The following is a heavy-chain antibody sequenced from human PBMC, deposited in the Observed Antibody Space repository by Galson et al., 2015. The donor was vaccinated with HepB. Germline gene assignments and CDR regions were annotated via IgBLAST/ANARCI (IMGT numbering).Heavy chain of an antibody. CDR3: ARERSSGYYRYFDY. V-gene: IGHV3-20*04. CDR2: INWTGGTT. CDR1: GFTFDDFG. J-gene: IGHJ4*02. Sequence: SLRLSCAASGFTFDDFGMSWVRQVPGKGLEWVSDINWTGGTTVYADSVKGRFTISRDNVKNSLHLQMNSLRAEDTALYYCARERSSGYYRYFDYWGQGTLVTVSS. D-gene: IGHD3-22*01.